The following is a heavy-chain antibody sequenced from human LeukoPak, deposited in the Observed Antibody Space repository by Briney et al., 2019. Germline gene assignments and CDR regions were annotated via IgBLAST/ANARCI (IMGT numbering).Heavy chain of an antibody. J-gene: IGHJ4*02. V-gene: IGHV1-46*01. CDR1: GYTFTSYY. D-gene: IGHD2-2*01. CDR3: ARACSSTSCYHTQHFDY. CDR2: INPSGGST. Sequence: ASVTVSCKASGYTFTSYYMHWVRQAPGQGLEWMGIINPSGGSTSYAQKFQGRVTMTRDMSTSTVYMELSSLRSEDTAVYYCARACSSTSCYHTQHFDYWGQGTLVTVSS.